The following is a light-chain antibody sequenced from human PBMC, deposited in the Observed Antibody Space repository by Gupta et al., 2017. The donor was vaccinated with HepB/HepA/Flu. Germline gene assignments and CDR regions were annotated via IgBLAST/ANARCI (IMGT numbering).Light chain of an antibody. J-gene: IGLJ2*01. Sequence: QSALTQPASVSGSPGQSITISCTGTSSDVGSYKFVSWYQQHPGKVPKVMIYDVSNRPSGVTSRFSGSKTGNTASLTISGLQADDEADYYGSSVTRSSTVIFGGGTKLTVL. V-gene: IGLV2-14*03. CDR3: SSVTRSSTVI. CDR1: SSDVGSYKF. CDR2: DVS.